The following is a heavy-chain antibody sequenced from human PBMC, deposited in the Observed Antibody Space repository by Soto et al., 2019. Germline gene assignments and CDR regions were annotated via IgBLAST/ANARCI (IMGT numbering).Heavy chain of an antibody. J-gene: IGHJ5*02. CDR2: FDPDEAET. D-gene: IGHD4-17*01. Sequence: QVQLVQSGAEVKKPGASVKVSCKVSGYTLNEVAMHWVRQAPGKGLEWLGGFDPDEAETIYAQHFQGRVTMTEDTSTDTVYMELSSLRSEDTVLYFCTTYHGGYNFEHWGQGTLVTVSS. CDR3: TTYHGGYNFEH. CDR1: GYTLNEVA. V-gene: IGHV1-24*01.